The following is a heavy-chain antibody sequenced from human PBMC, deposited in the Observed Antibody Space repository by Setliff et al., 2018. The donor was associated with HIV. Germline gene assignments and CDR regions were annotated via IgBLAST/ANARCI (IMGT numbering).Heavy chain of an antibody. D-gene: IGHD1-20*01. CDR3: AHRPYNSPNWFDP. CDR2: VYYNGVT. Sequence: PSETLSLTCTVSGDPISGSDYYWAWIRQPPGKGLEWIGSVYYNGVTYYNPSLKSRVTISVDTSKNHVVLTMTNVDPDDTGTYYCAHRPYNSPNWFDPWGQGTLVTVSS. V-gene: IGHV4-39*02. CDR1: GDPISGSDYY. J-gene: IGHJ5*02.